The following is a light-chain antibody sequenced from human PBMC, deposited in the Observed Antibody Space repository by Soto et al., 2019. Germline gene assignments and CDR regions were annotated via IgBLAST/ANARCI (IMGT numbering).Light chain of an antibody. CDR1: QGISNY. V-gene: IGKV1-9*01. J-gene: IGKJ1*01. CDR2: GAT. Sequence: IQLTQSPSSLSASVGDRVTITCRASQGISNYLAWYQQKPGKTPRLLIYGATTLQSGVPSRFSGSGSGTDFALTISSLQPEDFATYYCQQLKSYVTFGQGTKVDIK. CDR3: QQLKSYVT.